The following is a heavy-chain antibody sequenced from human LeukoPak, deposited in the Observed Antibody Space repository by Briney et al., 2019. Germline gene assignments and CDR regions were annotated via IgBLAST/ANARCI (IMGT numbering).Heavy chain of an antibody. Sequence: GASVKVSCKASAYTFTGYYMHWVRQAPRQGLEWMGWINPNSGGTNYAQKFQGWVTMTRDTSISTAYMELSRLRSDDTAVYYCARGYCSSTSCYGVTPFDYWGQGTLVTVSS. CDR1: AYTFTGYY. CDR3: ARGYCSSTSCYGVTPFDY. CDR2: INPNSGGT. J-gene: IGHJ4*02. D-gene: IGHD2-2*01. V-gene: IGHV1-2*04.